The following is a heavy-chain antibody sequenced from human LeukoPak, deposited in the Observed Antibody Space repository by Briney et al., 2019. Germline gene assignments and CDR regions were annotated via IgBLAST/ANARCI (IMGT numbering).Heavy chain of an antibody. CDR3: ARRFGGWYGDYFDY. V-gene: IGHV3-7*01. J-gene: IGHJ4*02. Sequence: GGSLRLSCAASGFTFSSYWMSWVRQAPGKGLEWVANIKQDGSEKYYVDSVKGRFTISRDNAKNSLYLQMNSLRAEDTAVYYCARRFGGWYGDYFDYWGQGTLVTVSS. D-gene: IGHD6-19*01. CDR1: GFTFSSYW. CDR2: IKQDGSEK.